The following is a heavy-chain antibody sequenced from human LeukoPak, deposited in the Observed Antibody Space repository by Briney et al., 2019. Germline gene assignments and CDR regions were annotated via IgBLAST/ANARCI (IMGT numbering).Heavy chain of an antibody. J-gene: IGHJ4*02. V-gene: IGHV3-23*01. CDR3: TKAPLRSCSGAFCYPFDY. Sequence: PGGSLRLSCAASGFTFSNFVMSWVRQTPGKGLEWVAATVGGRPDTYHAESVKGRFTVSGDDSRDTLFLQMNRLSVDDTAIYYCTKAPLRSCSGAFCYPFDYWGQGTLVTVSS. D-gene: IGHD2-8*02. CDR1: GFTFSNFV. CDR2: TVGGRPDT.